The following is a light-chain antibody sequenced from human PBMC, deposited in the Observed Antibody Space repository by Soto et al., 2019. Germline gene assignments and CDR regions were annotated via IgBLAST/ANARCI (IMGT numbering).Light chain of an antibody. CDR1: SSDVGAYDY. CDR2: DVS. Sequence: QSALTQSASVSGSPGQSITISCTGSSSDVGAYDYVSWYQQHPGKAPKLVIYDVSNRPSGVSNRFSGSKSGNTASLTISGLQAEDEAIYYCSSYGGTSAPVVFGGGTKLTVL. V-gene: IGLV2-14*03. CDR3: SSYGGTSAPVV. J-gene: IGLJ2*01.